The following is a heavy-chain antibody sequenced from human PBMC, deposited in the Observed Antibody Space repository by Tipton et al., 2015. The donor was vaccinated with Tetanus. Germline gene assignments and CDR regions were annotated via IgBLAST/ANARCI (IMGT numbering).Heavy chain of an antibody. Sequence: TLSLTCTISGASIANGGFYYNWIRQHPGKGLEWIGFISYSGSTYYNPSLKSRFTISVDTSRSQFSLNLRSVTAADTAGYYCARDMRGEGGGWYTDYWGQGTLVTVSS. D-gene: IGHD6-19*01. CDR2: ISYSGST. CDR1: GASIANGGFY. J-gene: IGHJ4*02. V-gene: IGHV4-31*03. CDR3: ARDMRGEGGGWYTDY.